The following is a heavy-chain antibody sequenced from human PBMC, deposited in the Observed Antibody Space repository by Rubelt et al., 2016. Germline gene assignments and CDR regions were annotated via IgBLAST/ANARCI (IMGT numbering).Heavy chain of an antibody. CDR3: AKEIRGYSSSWSTFHY. CDR2: ISDSGTST. CDR1: GFTFSSYA. D-gene: IGHD6-13*01. V-gene: IGHV3-23*01. J-gene: IGHJ4*02. Sequence: EVQLLESGGVLVQPGGSLRLSCAASGFTFSSYAMNWVRQAPGQGLEWVSGISDSGTSTYYADSVKGRFTISRDNSKNTLYRQRKSLKAEDTAKDYCAKEIRGYSSSWSTFHYWGQGTLVTVSS.